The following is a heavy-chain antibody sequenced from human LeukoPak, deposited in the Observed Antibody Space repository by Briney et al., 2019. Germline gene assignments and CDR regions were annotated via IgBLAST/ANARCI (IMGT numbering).Heavy chain of an antibody. CDR3: AKDYSGNYWGYYFDY. D-gene: IGHD1-26*01. Sequence: GGSLRLSCAASGFTFSSYSMNWVRQAPGKGLEWVSSISSSSSYIYYADSVKGRFTISRDNAKNSLYLQMNSLRAEDTAVYYCAKDYSGNYWGYYFDYWGQGTLVTVSS. CDR1: GFTFSSYS. CDR2: ISSSSSYI. J-gene: IGHJ4*02. V-gene: IGHV3-21*04.